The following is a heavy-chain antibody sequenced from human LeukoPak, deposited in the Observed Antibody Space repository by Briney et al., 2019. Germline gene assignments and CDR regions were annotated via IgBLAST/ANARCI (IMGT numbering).Heavy chain of an antibody. V-gene: IGHV4-39*07. J-gene: IGHJ4*02. CDR2: IYYSGST. Sequence: SETLSLTCTVSGGSISSSSYYWGWIRQPPGKGLEWIGSIYYSGSTYYNPSLKSRVTISVDTSKNQFSLKLSSVTAADTAVYYCARGGVLLGIDYWGQGTLVTVSS. CDR1: GGSISSSSYY. CDR3: ARGGVLLGIDY. D-gene: IGHD2-8*02.